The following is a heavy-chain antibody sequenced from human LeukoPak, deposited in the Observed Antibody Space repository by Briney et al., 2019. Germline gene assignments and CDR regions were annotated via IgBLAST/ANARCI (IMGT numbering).Heavy chain of an antibody. D-gene: IGHD4/OR15-4a*01. Sequence: GGSLRLSCAASGFTFSSYGMHWVRQAPGKGLEWVAVIWYDGSNKYYADSVKGRFTISRDNSKNTLYLQMNSLRAEDTAVYYCAKFPLPHGGYYGAFDIWGQGTVVTVSS. CDR3: AKFPLPHGGYYGAFDI. J-gene: IGHJ3*02. CDR2: IWYDGSNK. CDR1: GFTFSSYG. V-gene: IGHV3-33*06.